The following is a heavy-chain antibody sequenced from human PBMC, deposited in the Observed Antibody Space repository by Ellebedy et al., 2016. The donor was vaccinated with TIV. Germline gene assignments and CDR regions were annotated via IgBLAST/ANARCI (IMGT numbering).Heavy chain of an antibody. Sequence: SETLSLTXTVSSSSISSSTYYWGWIRQPPGKGPEWIGSIYYGVTTDYNPSLKSRATISVDTSKNQFSLKLSSVTAADTAVYYCVRRIGARPPDYWGQGTLVTVSS. V-gene: IGHV4-39*01. D-gene: IGHD3-16*01. CDR3: VRRIGARPPDY. J-gene: IGHJ4*02. CDR1: SSSISSSTYY. CDR2: IYYGVTT.